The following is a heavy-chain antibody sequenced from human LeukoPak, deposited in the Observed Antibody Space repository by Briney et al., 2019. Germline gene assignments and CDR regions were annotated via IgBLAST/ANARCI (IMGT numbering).Heavy chain of an antibody. D-gene: IGHD3-16*01. V-gene: IGHV3-48*03. J-gene: IGHJ3*02. CDR3: AREFMGRPKGGAFDI. CDR2: ISSGGSII. Sequence: GGSLRLSCAASGFTFSSYEINWVRQAPGKGLEWVSYISSGGSIIYYADSVKGRFTISGDNAKNSLYLQMNSLRAEDTALYYCAREFMGRPKGGAFDIWGQGTMVTVSS. CDR1: GFTFSSYE.